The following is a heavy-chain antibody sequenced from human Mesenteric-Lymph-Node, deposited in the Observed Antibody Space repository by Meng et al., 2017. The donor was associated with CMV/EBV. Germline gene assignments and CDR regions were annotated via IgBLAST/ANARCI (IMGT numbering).Heavy chain of an antibody. CDR3: AKGRWFDP. CDR2: ISSDGSNK. V-gene: IGHV3-30*04. Sequence: GESLKISCAASGFTFSSFAMNWVRQAPGKGLEWVAVISSDGSNKYYADSVKGRFTITRDNYKNTLYLQMNSLRAEDTAVYYCAKGRWFDPWGQGTLVTVSS. CDR1: GFTFSSFA. J-gene: IGHJ5*02.